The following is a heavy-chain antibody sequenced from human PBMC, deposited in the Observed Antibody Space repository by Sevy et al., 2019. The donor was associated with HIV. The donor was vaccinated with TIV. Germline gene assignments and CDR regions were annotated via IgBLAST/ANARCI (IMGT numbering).Heavy chain of an antibody. V-gene: IGHV3-73*01. CDR1: GFIFSGSA. J-gene: IGHJ4*02. CDR2: IRSKANSYAT. Sequence: GGSLRLSCAASGFIFSGSAIYWVRQASGKGLEWVGRIRSKANSYATAYAESVKGRFTISRDDSKNTAYLQMKSLKTEDTAVYYCTTRAKDGYYSDSTDYDNDYWGQRTLVTVSS. D-gene: IGHD3-22*01. CDR3: TTRAKDGYYSDSTDYDNDY.